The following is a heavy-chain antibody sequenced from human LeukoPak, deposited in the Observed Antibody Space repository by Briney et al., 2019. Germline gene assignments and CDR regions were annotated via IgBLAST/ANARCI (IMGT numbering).Heavy chain of an antibody. J-gene: IGHJ4*02. V-gene: IGHV3-23*01. Sequence: GGSLRLSCAASGFTFSSYAMSWVRQAPGKGLEWVSAISGSGGSTYYADSVKGRFTISRDNSKNTLYLQMNSLRAEDTAVYYCAKEGYSYGWFAYYFDYWGQGTLVTVSS. CDR1: GFTFSSYA. CDR3: AKEGYSYGWFAYYFDY. CDR2: ISGSGGST. D-gene: IGHD5-18*01.